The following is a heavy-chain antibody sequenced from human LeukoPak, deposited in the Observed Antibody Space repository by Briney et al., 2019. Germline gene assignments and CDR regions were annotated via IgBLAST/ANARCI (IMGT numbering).Heavy chain of an antibody. CDR2: ISGSGGST. CDR1: GFTFSSYA. D-gene: IGHD2-2*01. CDR3: AKSELYCSSTSCYPWWFVP. J-gene: IGHJ5*02. Sequence: PGGSLRLSCAASGFTFSSYAMSWVRQAPGKGLEWVSAISGSGGSTYYADSVKGRFTISRDNSKNTLYLQMNSLRAEDTAVYYCAKSELYCSSTSCYPWWFVPWGQGTLVTVSS. V-gene: IGHV3-23*01.